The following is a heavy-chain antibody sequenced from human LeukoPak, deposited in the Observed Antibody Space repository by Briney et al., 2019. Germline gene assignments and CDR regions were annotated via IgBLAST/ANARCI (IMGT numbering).Heavy chain of an antibody. CDR1: GYTFTGYY. V-gene: IGHV1-2*02. CDR2: INPNSGGT. Sequence: GASVKVSCKASGYTFTGYYMHWVRQAPGQGLEWMGWINPNSGGTNYAQKFQGRVTMTRDTSISTAYMELSRLRSDDTAVYYCARERRKSTYYDILTGINWFDPWGQGTLVTVSS. J-gene: IGHJ5*02. CDR3: ARERRKSTYYDILTGINWFDP. D-gene: IGHD3-9*01.